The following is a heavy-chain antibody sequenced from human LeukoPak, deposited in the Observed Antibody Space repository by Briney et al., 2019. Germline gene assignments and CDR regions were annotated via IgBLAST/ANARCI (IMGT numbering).Heavy chain of an antibody. D-gene: IGHD5-12*01. CDR3: ARGPGGGYDWLGF. Sequence: ASVKVSCKASGYTFTGYYMHWVRQAPGQGLEWMGWINPNSDATNYAQKFQGRVTMTRDTSISTAYMELSRLRSDDTAVYYCARGPGGGYDWLGFWGQGTLVTVSS. CDR2: INPNSDAT. V-gene: IGHV1-2*02. CDR1: GYTFTGYY. J-gene: IGHJ4*02.